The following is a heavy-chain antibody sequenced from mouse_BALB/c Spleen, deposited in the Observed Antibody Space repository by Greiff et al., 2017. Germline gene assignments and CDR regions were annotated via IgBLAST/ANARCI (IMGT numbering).Heavy chain of an antibody. J-gene: IGHJ4*01. CDR2: IWGGGST. CDR3: AKHALYGSSHGAMDY. CDR1: GFSLTDYG. D-gene: IGHD1-1*01. V-gene: IGHV2-6-5*01. Sequence: VKLQESGPGLVAPSQSLSITCTVSGFSLTDYGVSWIRQPPGKGLEWLGVIWGGGSTYYNSALKSRLSISKDNSKSQVFLKMNSLQTDDTAMYYCAKHALYGSSHGAMDYWGQGTSVTVSS.